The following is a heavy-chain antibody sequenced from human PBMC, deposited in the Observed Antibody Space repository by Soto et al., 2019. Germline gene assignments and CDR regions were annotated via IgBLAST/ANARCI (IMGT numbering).Heavy chain of an antibody. CDR3: ARHLHSSYYYYVMDV. J-gene: IGHJ6*02. CDR2: IDPSDSYT. Sequence: VESLNISCTGSGYSFTSYWISWMRQMPGKGLEWMGRIDPSDSYTNHSPSFQGHVTISADKSISTAYLQWSSLKASDTAMYYCARHLHSSYYYYVMDVWGQGTTVTVSS. V-gene: IGHV5-10-1*01. CDR1: GYSFTSYW. D-gene: IGHD6-6*01.